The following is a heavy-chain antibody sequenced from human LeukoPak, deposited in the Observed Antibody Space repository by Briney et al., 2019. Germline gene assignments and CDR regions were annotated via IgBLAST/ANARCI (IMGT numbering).Heavy chain of an antibody. CDR2: IISGGTT. V-gene: IGHV3-15*01. CDR1: GFTVSSNY. J-gene: IGHJ4*02. CDR3: APIGVVTPPWRLFY. Sequence: GGSLRLSCAASGFTVSSNYMSWVRQAPGKGLEWVGHIISGGTTDYAASVKGRLIISRDDSKNTVYLQINSLKTEDTGFYYCAPIGVVTPPWRLFYWGQGTLVTVSS. D-gene: IGHD3-3*01.